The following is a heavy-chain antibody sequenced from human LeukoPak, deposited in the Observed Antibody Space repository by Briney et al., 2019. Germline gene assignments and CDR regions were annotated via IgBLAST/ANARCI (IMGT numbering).Heavy chain of an antibody. CDR3: AASMVAYGLDV. CDR2: IKYDGSWT. Sequence: GGSLRLSCAASGFTFSGFWMHWVRQAPGEGPAWVSQIKYDGSWTTYADSVKGRFTISRDNAKRTLYLQMNSLRAEDTAVYFCAASMVAYGLDVWGQGTTVTVSS. J-gene: IGHJ6*02. V-gene: IGHV3-74*01. CDR1: GFTFSGFW. D-gene: IGHD3-10*01.